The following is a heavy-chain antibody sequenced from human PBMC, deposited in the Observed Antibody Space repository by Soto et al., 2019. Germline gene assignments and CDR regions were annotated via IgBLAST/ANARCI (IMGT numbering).Heavy chain of an antibody. CDR2: ISGSDGKT. CDR1: GFSFGSYA. Sequence: PGGSLRLSCAASGFSFGSYALSWVRQAPGQGLEWVSTISGSDGKTFYADSVKGRFSISRDTSQSTLYLQMNSLRADDTAMYYCARWSYLDYWGQGT. V-gene: IGHV3-23*01. J-gene: IGHJ4*02. CDR3: ARWSYLDY. D-gene: IGHD3-3*01.